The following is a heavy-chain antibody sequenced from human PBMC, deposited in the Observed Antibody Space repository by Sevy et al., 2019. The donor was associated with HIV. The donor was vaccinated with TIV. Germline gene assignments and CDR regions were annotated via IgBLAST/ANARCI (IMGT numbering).Heavy chain of an antibody. CDR2: VRSKGDGGTA. CDR3: TTEGAD. V-gene: IGHV3-15*01. CDR1: GFTFSDAW. Sequence: GESLKISCAASGFTFSDAWVSWVRQAPGKGLEWVGRVRSKGDGGTAEYAAPLKGRFSISRDDSKNMVYVQMNSLKTEDTGIYYCTTEGADWGQGTPVTVSS. J-gene: IGHJ4*02.